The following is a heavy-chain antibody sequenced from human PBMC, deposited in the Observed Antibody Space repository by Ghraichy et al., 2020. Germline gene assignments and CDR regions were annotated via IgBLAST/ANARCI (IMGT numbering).Heavy chain of an antibody. Sequence: LRLSCSVSGDSVNGGDHFWTWIRQRTGKGLEWLGYTGSAYSNPSLKGRLTISVDTSNNQFSLNLRSVTAADTAVYFCARAREDNPHYYFDYWGQGVLVTVSS. D-gene: IGHD1-1*01. CDR3: ARAREDNPHYYFDY. J-gene: IGHJ4*02. V-gene: IGHV4-30-4*01. CDR2: TGSA. CDR1: GDSVNGGDHF.